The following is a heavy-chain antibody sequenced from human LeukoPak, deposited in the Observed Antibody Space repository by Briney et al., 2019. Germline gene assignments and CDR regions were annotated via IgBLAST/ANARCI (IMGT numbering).Heavy chain of an antibody. CDR1: GGSIINYY. CDR3: ARGRSRGSCSTTNCYFDF. D-gene: IGHD2-2*01. J-gene: IGHJ4*02. V-gene: IGHV4-59*01. Sequence: SETLSLTCSVSGGSIINYYWSWIRQSPGKGLEWFGYIYYSGSTNYNPSLKSRVTISVDMSKNQVSLKLNSVTAADTAVYFCARGRSRGSCSTTNCYFDFWGQGSLVTVSS. CDR2: IYYSGST.